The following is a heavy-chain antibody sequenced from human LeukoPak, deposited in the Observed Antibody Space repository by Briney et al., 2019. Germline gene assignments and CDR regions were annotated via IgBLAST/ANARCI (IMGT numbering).Heavy chain of an antibody. Sequence: PGRSLRLSCAASGFTFSYYAMHWVRRAPGKGLEWVAFISSDGSDKYYADSMKGRFTISRDNSKNTLYLQMTSLRGEDTAMYYCAREGTARDAFDIWGQGTMVTVSS. CDR2: ISSDGSDK. CDR1: GFTFSYYA. V-gene: IGHV3-30-3*01. J-gene: IGHJ3*02. CDR3: AREGTARDAFDI. D-gene: IGHD2-21*02.